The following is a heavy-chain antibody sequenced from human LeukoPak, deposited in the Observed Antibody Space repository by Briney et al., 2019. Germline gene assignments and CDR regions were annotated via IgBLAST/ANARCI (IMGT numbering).Heavy chain of an antibody. CDR2: IKSKTDGGTT. CDR1: GFTFSNAW. CDR3: TTGSYYDFWSAIDGVDY. J-gene: IGHJ4*02. D-gene: IGHD3-3*01. V-gene: IGHV3-15*07. Sequence: GGSLRLSCAASGFTFSNAWMNWVRQAPGKGLEWVGRIKSKTDGGTTDYAAPVKGRFTISRDDSKNTLYLQMNSLKTEDTAVYYCTTGSYYDFWSAIDGVDYWGQGTLVTVSS.